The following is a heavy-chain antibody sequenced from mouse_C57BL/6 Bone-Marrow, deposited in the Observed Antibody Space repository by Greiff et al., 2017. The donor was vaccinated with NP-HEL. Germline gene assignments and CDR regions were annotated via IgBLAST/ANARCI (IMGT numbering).Heavy chain of an antibody. CDR1: GYTFTNYW. J-gene: IGHJ2*01. D-gene: IGHD1-1*01. CDR3: ARSPSDYYDSSYVYFDD. CDR2: IYPGGGYT. Sequence: QVQLQQSGAELVRPGTSVKMSCKASGYTFTNYWIGWAKQRPGHGLEWIGDIYPGGGYTNYNEKFKGKATLTADKSSSTAYMQFSSLTSEDSAIYYCARSPSDYYDSSYVYFDDRGKGTTLTVSS. V-gene: IGHV1-63*01.